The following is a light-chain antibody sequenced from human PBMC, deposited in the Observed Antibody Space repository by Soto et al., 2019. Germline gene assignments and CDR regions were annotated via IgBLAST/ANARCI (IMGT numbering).Light chain of an antibody. Sequence: EIVLTQSPGTLSLSPGERATLACRASQSVSSSYLAWYQQKPGQAPRLLIYDASSRATVIPDRFSGSGSGTDFTLTISRLEPEDFAVYYCQQYGSSPRVYTFGQGTKLEIK. CDR1: QSVSSSY. CDR2: DAS. V-gene: IGKV3-20*01. J-gene: IGKJ2*01. CDR3: QQYGSSPRVYT.